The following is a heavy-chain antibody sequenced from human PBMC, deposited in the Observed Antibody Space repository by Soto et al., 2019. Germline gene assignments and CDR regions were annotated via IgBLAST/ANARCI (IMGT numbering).Heavy chain of an antibody. CDR2: MNPNSGNT. V-gene: IGHV1-8*01. CDR1: GYTFTSYD. Sequence: QVQLVQSGAEVKKPGASVKVSCKASGYTFTSYDINWVRQATGQGLEWMGGMNPNSGNTDYAQKFQDRVTMTRNTXISTAYMELSSLSSEDTAVYFCARRPPEFHWYFGLWGRGTLVTVSS. J-gene: IGHJ2*01. CDR3: ARRPPEFHWYFGL.